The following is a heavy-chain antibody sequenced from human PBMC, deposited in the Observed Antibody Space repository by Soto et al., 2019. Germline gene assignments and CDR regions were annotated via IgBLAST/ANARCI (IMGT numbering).Heavy chain of an antibody. CDR2: IHYSGSA. Sequence: SETLSLTCTVSGGSVSSGGYDWNWIRQPPGGGLEWIGNIHYSGSANYNPSLKSRVTISVDTSENQFSLKLSSVTAADTAVYYCASARKGPRVEEGFDFWGQGSLVTVSS. V-gene: IGHV4-61*08. CDR3: ASARKGPRVEEGFDF. J-gene: IGHJ4*02. D-gene: IGHD2-21*01. CDR1: GGSVSSGGYD.